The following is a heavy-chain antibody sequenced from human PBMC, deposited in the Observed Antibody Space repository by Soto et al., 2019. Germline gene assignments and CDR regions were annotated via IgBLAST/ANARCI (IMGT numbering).Heavy chain of an antibody. CDR3: AHVGYCISFSCSNWFDP. D-gene: IGHD2-2*01. J-gene: IGHJ5*02. CDR2: IYWDDDN. V-gene: IGHV2-5*02. CDR1: GFSLSTSGVG. Sequence: QITLKESCPTLVKPTQTLTLTCTFSGFSLSTSGVGVGWIRHPPGKALECLACIYWDDDNRYSPSLKSRLTISKATSKNQVVLTMTNMDPVDTATYYCAHVGYCISFSCSNWFDPWGQGTLVTVSS.